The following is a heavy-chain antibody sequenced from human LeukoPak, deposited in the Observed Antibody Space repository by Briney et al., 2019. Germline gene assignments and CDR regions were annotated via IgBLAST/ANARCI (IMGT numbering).Heavy chain of an antibody. CDR2: ISGSGGST. J-gene: IGHJ4*02. CDR1: AFTFSSYA. V-gene: IGHV3-23*01. D-gene: IGHD1-26*01. Sequence: GGSLRLSCAASAFTFSSYAMSWVRQPPGKGLQWVSTISGSGGSTYYADSVKGWFTISRDNSKNTLYLQMNSLRAEDTAVYYCAKSGATGRPRIDYWGQGTLVTVSS. CDR3: AKSGATGRPRIDY.